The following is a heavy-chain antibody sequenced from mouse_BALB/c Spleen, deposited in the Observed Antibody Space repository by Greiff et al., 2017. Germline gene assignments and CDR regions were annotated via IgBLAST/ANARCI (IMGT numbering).Heavy chain of an antibody. J-gene: IGHJ4*01. CDR3: ARQYGNPYAMDY. V-gene: IGHV5-9-4*01. CDR2: ISSGGSYT. D-gene: IGHD2-10*02. CDR1: GFTFSSYA. Sequence: EVQGVESGGGLVKPGGSLKLSCAASGFTFSSYAMSWVRQSPEKRLEWVAEISSGGSYTYYPDTVTGRFTISRDNAKNTLYLEMSSLRSEDTAMYYCARQYGNPYAMDYWGQGTSVTVSS.